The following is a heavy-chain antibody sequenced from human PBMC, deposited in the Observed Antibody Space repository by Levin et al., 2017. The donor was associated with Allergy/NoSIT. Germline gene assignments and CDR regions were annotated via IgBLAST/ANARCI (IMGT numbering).Heavy chain of an antibody. CDR1: GFPFSSNW. CDR3: ARAYGDYDSYYYYGMDV. J-gene: IGHJ6*02. D-gene: IGHD4-17*01. CDR2: IKSDGSST. V-gene: IGHV3-74*01. Sequence: LSLTCAASGFPFSSNWMHWVRQAPGKGLVWVSRIKSDGSSTRYADSVKGRFTISRDNAKNTLYLQMNSLRAEDTAVYYCARAYGDYDSYYYYGMDVWGQGTTVTVSS.